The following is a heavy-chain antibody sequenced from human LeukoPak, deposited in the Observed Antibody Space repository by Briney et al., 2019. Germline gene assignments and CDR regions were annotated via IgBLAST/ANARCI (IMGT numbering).Heavy chain of an antibody. CDR1: GCSFSTNT. CDR3: ARRRALAGLFDY. CDR2: IYIAGRA. Sequence: HPGGSLRLPCAASGCSFSTNTMNWVCHGPPQGLEWISVIYIAGRAYYADSVKGRFNISRDNSKNTLYIQMNSHRSEDTAVYYCARRRALAGLFDYWGQGTLVTVSS. V-gene: IGHV3-66*01. D-gene: IGHD6-19*01. J-gene: IGHJ4*02.